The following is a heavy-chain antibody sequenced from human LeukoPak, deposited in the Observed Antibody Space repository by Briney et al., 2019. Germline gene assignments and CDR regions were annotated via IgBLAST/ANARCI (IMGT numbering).Heavy chain of an antibody. Sequence: GGSLRLSCAASGFTVSSNYMSWVRQAPGEGLEWVSVIYSGGSTYYADSVKGRFTISRDNSKNTLYLQMNSLRAEDTAVYYCARDKYDILTGSLGYFDYWGQGTLVTVSS. D-gene: IGHD3-9*01. CDR3: ARDKYDILTGSLGYFDY. CDR1: GFTVSSNY. J-gene: IGHJ4*02. CDR2: IYSGGST. V-gene: IGHV3-53*01.